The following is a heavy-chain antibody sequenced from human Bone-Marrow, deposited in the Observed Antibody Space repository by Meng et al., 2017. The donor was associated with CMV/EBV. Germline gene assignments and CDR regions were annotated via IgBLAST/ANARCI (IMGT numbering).Heavy chain of an antibody. CDR2: ISSRGSYI. D-gene: IGHD2-2*01. CDR3: ARQFYCSSTSCYPSYGGYYGMDV. V-gene: IGHV3-21*01. CDR1: GFAFENYY. Sequence: GESLKISCAASGFAFENYYMNWVRLAPGKGLEWVSSISSRGSYIYYADSVKGRFTISRDNAKNSLFLQMDSLRAEDTAVYYCARQFYCSSTSCYPSYGGYYGMDVWGQGTTVTVSS. J-gene: IGHJ6*02.